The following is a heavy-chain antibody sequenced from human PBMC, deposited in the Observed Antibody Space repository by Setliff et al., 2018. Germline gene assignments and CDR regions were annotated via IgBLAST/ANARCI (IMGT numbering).Heavy chain of an antibody. Sequence: LSLTFTVSGGSVRTSSYYWGWIRQSPGKGLEWIGSIYFTGNTYYSPSLKSRVTISADTSKNQFSLKLTSLTATDTAIYYCAREQWLDPPGYYYMDVWAKGTTVTVSS. J-gene: IGHJ6*03. D-gene: IGHD6-19*01. CDR2: IYFTGNT. CDR1: GGSVRTSSYY. CDR3: AREQWLDPPGYYYMDV. V-gene: IGHV4-39*02.